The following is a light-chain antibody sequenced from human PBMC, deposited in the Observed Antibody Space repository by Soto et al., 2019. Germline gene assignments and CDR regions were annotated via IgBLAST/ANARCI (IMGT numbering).Light chain of an antibody. J-gene: IGKJ5*01. CDR1: QDISNY. V-gene: IGKV1-33*01. CDR3: QQYDNPPPIT. CDR2: DPS. Sequence: DIQMTQSPSALSASVGDRVTITCQASQDISNYLNWYQQKPGKAPKLLIYDPSTLQTGVPSRFSGSGSGTDFTFTISSLQPEDVATYYCQQYDNPPPITFGQGTRREIK.